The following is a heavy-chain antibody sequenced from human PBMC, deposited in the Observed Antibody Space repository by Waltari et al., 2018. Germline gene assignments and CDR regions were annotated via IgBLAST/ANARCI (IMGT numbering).Heavy chain of an antibody. D-gene: IGHD3-3*01. Sequence: EVQQGEAGGGLVQTGGSMRSTCAASGFTFRRSGMSWSRQATGKGLEWVDNIKQDGSEKYYVDSVKGRFTISRDNANNSLYLQMNSLRAEDTAVYYCAGLPEWVLSGAFDIWGQGTMVTVSS. J-gene: IGHJ3*02. CDR2: IKQDGSEK. V-gene: IGHV3-7*01. CDR3: AGLPEWVLSGAFDI. CDR1: GFTFRRSG.